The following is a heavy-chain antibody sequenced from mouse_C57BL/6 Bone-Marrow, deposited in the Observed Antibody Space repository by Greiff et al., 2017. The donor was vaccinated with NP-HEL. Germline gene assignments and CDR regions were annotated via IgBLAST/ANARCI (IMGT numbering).Heavy chain of an antibody. CDR1: GFSLTSYG. V-gene: IGHV2-6-1*01. Sequence: VQGVESGPGLVAPSQSLSITCTVSGFSLTSYGVHWVRQPPGKGLEWLVVIWSDGSTTYNSALKSRLSISKDNSKSQVFLKMNSLQTDDTAMYYCARHNEDSSGLYYYAMDYWGQGTSVTVSS. CDR3: ARHNEDSSGLYYYAMDY. J-gene: IGHJ4*01. CDR2: IWSDGST. D-gene: IGHD3-2*02.